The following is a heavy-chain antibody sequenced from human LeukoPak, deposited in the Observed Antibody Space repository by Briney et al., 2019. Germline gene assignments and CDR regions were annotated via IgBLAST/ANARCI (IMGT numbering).Heavy chain of an antibody. CDR3: ARYGTTGTTGFYGMDV. CDR1: GGSINSYY. V-gene: IGHV4-59*01. J-gene: IGHJ6*02. CDR2: IFYSVNT. Sequence: SETLSLTCTVSGGSINSYYRSWIRQPPGKGLEWIGYIFYSVNTNYNPSLKSRVTISLDTSKNQFSLNLRSVTAADTAVYYCARYGTTGTTGFYGMDVWGQGTTVTVSS. D-gene: IGHD1-1*01.